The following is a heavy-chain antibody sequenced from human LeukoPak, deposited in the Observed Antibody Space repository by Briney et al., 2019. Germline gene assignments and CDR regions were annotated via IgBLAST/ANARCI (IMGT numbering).Heavy chain of an antibody. D-gene: IGHD3-10*01. CDR1: GYSFTSYW. CDR2: IYPGDSDT. V-gene: IGHV5-51*01. Sequence: ESLKISCKGSGYSFTSYWIGWVRQMPGKGLEWMGIIYPGDSDTRYSPSFQGQVTISADKSISTAYLQWSSLKASDTAMYYCARRYYYGSGSYEAVFDYWGQGTLVTVSS. CDR3: ARRYYYGSGSYEAVFDY. J-gene: IGHJ4*02.